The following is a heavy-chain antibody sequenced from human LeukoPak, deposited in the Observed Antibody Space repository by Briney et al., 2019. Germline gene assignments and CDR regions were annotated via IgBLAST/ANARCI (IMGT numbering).Heavy chain of an antibody. J-gene: IGHJ4*02. CDR3: ARVSYSYDSSGYYYYFDY. CDR2: IKQDGSEK. D-gene: IGHD3-22*01. Sequence: GGSLRLSCAASGFTFSSYWMSWVRQAPGKGLEWVANIKQDGSEKYYVDSVKGRFTISRDNAKNSLFLQMNSLRAEDTAIYYCARVSYSYDSSGYYYYFDYWGQGTLVTVSS. V-gene: IGHV3-7*01. CDR1: GFTFSSYW.